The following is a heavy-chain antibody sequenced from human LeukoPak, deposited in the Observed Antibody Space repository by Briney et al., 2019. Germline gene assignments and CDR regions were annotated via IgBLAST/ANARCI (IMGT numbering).Heavy chain of an antibody. V-gene: IGHV1-2*06. Sequence: GASVKVSCKASGYTFTGYYMHWVRQAPGQGLEWMGRINPNSGGTNYAQKFQGRVTMTRDTSISTAYMELSRLRSDDTAVYYCARGSPRIAVAGSDYWGQGTLVTVFS. CDR2: INPNSGGT. CDR3: ARGSPRIAVAGSDY. D-gene: IGHD6-19*01. CDR1: GYTFTGYY. J-gene: IGHJ4*02.